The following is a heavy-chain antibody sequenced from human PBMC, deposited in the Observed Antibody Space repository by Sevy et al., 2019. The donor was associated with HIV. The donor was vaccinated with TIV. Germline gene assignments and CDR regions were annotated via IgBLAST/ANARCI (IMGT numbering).Heavy chain of an antibody. J-gene: IGHJ3*02. CDR2: IIPIFGTA. D-gene: IGHD3-3*01. CDR1: GGTFSSYA. V-gene: IGHV1-69*13. CDR3: ARDSITIFGVVTMTHDAFDI. Sequence: ASVKVSCKASGGTFSSYAISWVRQAPGQGLEWMGGIIPIFGTANYAQKFQGRVTITADESTSTAYMELSSLRSEDTAVYYCARDSITIFGVVTMTHDAFDIWGQRTMVTVSS.